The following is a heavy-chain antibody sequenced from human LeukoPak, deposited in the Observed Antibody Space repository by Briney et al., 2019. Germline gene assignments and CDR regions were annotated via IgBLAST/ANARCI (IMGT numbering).Heavy chain of an antibody. V-gene: IGHV4-59*01. CDR1: GGSINNYY. J-gene: IGHJ4*02. CDR2: VYHTGST. Sequence: SETLSLTCSVSGGSINNYYWSWIRQAPGKRLEWIGSVYHTGSTDYNPSLRSPVTTSVDTSKNHFSLKVTSVTAADTAIYYCTRDRLGGAVASWIPDYWGQGILVTVSS. CDR3: TRDRLGGAVASWIPDY. D-gene: IGHD3-3*01.